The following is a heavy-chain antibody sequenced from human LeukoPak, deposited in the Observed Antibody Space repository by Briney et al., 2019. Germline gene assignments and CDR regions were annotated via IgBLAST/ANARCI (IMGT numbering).Heavy chain of an antibody. J-gene: IGHJ4*02. CDR3: AVDNDGGNSVVGF. V-gene: IGHV3-7*04. Sequence: GGSLRLSCAASGFTFSGFWMSWVRQAPGKGLEWVANIKQDGSEKYYVDSVKGRFTISRDNAKNSLYLQMDSLRAEDTAVYYCAVDNDGGNSVVGFWGQGTLVTVSS. CDR2: IKQDGSEK. D-gene: IGHD4-23*01. CDR1: GFTFSGFW.